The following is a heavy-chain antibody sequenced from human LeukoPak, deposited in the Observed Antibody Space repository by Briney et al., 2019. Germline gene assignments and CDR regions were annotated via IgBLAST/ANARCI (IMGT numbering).Heavy chain of an antibody. D-gene: IGHD3-22*01. V-gene: IGHV3-43*01. J-gene: IGHJ4*02. Sequence: PGGSLRLSCAVSGVDFCDFTMHLVRQPPGKGLEWVSLISWNSGSIKYTESVKGRFTISRDNSKNSLYLQMSSLRTEDTALYYCARDIYDSGDFRGDFWGQGTLVTVSS. CDR2: ISWNSGSI. CDR3: ARDIYDSGDFRGDF. CDR1: GVDFCDFT.